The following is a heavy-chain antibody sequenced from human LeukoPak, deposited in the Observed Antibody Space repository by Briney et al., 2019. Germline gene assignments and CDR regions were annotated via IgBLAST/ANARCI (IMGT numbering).Heavy chain of an antibody. D-gene: IGHD5-12*01. V-gene: IGHV3-23*01. CDR2: ISGTGGST. CDR1: GFTFTSSV. J-gene: IGHJ4*02. CDR3: RKGSMKGCGYDS. Sequence: PGGSLRPSCAASGFTFTSSVMSWVRQAPGKGLEWVSAISGTGGSTFYADSVKGRFTISRDNSKNTLYLQMNSLRADDTAVFYCRKGSMKGCGYDSWGQGTLVTVSS.